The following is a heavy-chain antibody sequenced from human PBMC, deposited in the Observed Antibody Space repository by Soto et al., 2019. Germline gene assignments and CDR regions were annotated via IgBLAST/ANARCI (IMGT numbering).Heavy chain of an antibody. D-gene: IGHD2-15*01. CDR3: AKDRFCSGGSCYTDY. Sequence: GGSLRLSGAASGFTFSSYAMSWVLQAPGKGLEWVSAISGSGGSTYYADYVKGRFTISRDNSKNTLSLQMNSLRAEDTAVYYCAKDRFCSGGSCYTDYWGQGTLVTVSS. V-gene: IGHV3-23*01. J-gene: IGHJ4*02. CDR1: GFTFSSYA. CDR2: ISGSGGST.